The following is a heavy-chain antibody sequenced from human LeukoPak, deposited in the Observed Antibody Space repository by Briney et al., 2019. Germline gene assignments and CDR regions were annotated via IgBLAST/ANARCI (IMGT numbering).Heavy chain of an antibody. CDR2: ITNGGSTI. D-gene: IGHD3-9*01. Sequence: GGSLRLSCAASGFTFSVYNMNWVSHAPGKGLEWVSYITNGGSTIHHADSVKGRFTISRDNAKKTLYLQMNSLRAEDTAVYYCARSIGLTGGGVDVWGQGTTVTVSS. CDR3: ARSIGLTGGGVDV. CDR1: GFTFSVYN. V-gene: IGHV3-11*01. J-gene: IGHJ6*02.